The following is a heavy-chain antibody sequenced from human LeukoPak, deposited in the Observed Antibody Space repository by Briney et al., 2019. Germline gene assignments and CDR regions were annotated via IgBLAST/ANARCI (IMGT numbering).Heavy chain of an antibody. Sequence: ASVKVSCKASGYTFTSYGISWVRQAPGQGLEWMGWISAYNGNTNYAQKLQGRVTMTTDTSTSTAYMELRSLRSDDTAVYYCARAPKVGGATPFPFDYWGQGTLVTVS. CDR2: ISAYNGNT. V-gene: IGHV1-18*01. CDR3: ARAPKVGGATPFPFDY. J-gene: IGHJ4*02. D-gene: IGHD1-26*01. CDR1: GYTFTSYG.